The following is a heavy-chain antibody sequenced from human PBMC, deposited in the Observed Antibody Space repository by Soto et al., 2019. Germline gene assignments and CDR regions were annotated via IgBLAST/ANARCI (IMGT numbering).Heavy chain of an antibody. CDR3: ARYLGYCSGGSCYGWFDP. CDR1: GFSLSNARMG. D-gene: IGHD2-15*01. V-gene: IGHV2-26*01. J-gene: IGHJ5*02. CDR2: IFSNDEK. Sequence: QVTLKESGPVLVKPTETLTLTCTVSGFSLSNARMGVSWIRQPPGKALEWLAHIFSNDEKSYSTSLKSRLTISKDTSKCQVVLTMTNMDPVDTATYYCARYLGYCSGGSCYGWFDPWGQGTLVTVSS.